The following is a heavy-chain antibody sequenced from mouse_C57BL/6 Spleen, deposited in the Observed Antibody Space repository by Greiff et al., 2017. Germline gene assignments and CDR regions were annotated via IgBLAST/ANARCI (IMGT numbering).Heavy chain of an antibody. J-gene: IGHJ4*01. Sequence: EVKLVESGGGLVQSGRSLRLSCATSGFTFSDFYMEWVRQAPGKGLEWIAASRNKANDYTTEYSASVKGRFIVSRDTSQSILYLQMNALRAEDTAIYYCARDAYHYAMDYWGQGTSVTVSS. CDR1: GFTFSDFY. CDR3: ARDAYHYAMDY. V-gene: IGHV7-1*01. CDR2: SRNKANDYTT.